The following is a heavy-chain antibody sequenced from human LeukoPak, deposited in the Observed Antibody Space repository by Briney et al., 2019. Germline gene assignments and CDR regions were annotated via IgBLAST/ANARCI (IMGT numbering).Heavy chain of an antibody. D-gene: IGHD6-19*01. CDR1: GFTFSSYW. CDR3: ASPTYSSGWYLGY. Sequence: PVGSLRLSCAASGFTFSSYWMHWVRQAPGKGLVWVSRINGDGSSTSYADSVKGRFTISRDNAKNTLYLQMNSLRAEDTGVYYCASPTYSSGWYLGYWGQGTLVTVSS. CDR2: INGDGSST. V-gene: IGHV3-74*01. J-gene: IGHJ4*02.